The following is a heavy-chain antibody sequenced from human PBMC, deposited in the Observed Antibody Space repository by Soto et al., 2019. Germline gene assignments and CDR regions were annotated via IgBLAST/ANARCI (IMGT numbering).Heavy chain of an antibody. CDR3: TPRHDSSMGPID. D-gene: IGHD2-2*01. J-gene: IGHJ4*02. Sequence: XGPTLVNRPHTFTLTGTVGVFSLTASGMTLGWIRQPPGKAPEWLALAHEYSPSLQSRLTFTKDAFKNQVVLTMTDVDPADTATYYCTPRHDSSMGPIDWGQGIQVTVSS. CDR1: VFSLTASGMT. V-gene: IGHV2-5*01. CDR2: AH.